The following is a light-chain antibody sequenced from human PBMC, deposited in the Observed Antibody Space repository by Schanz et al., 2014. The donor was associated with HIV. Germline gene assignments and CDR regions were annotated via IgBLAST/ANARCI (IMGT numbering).Light chain of an antibody. CDR1: QNINSN. CDR2: GAS. V-gene: IGKV3-15*01. CDR3: QQYNNWPLT. Sequence: EIVMTQSPATLSVSPGERATLSCRASQNINSNLAWYQHKPGQAPRLLIYGASTRATGIPARFSGSGSGTDFTLTISSLQSEDLALYYCQQYNNWPLTFGGGTKVEIK. J-gene: IGKJ4*01.